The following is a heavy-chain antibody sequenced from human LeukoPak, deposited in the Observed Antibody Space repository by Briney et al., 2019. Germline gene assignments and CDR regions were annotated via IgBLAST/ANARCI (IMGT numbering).Heavy chain of an antibody. CDR2: ISGSGGST. J-gene: IGHJ4*02. CDR3: AKSYYYDSSGYLFLFDY. V-gene: IGHV3-23*01. Sequence: GGSLRLSCAASGFTFSSYAMSWVRQAPGKGLEWVSAISGSGGSTYYADSVKGRFTISRDNSKNTLYLQMNSLRAEDTAVYYCAKSYYYDSSGYLFLFDYWGQGTLVAVSS. CDR1: GFTFSSYA. D-gene: IGHD3-22*01.